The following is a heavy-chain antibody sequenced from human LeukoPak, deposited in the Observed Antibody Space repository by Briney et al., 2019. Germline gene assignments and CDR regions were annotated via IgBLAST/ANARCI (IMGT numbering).Heavy chain of an antibody. CDR1: GYTFTSYY. D-gene: IGHD6-6*01. CDR2: INPSGGST. J-gene: IGHJ6*02. V-gene: IGHV1-46*01. CDR3: ARDHGEYSSSFYYYYGMGV. Sequence: ASVKVSCTASGYTFTSYYMHWVRQAPGQGLEWMGIINPSGGSTSYAQKFQGWVTMTRDTSISTAYMELSRLRSDDTAVYYCARDHGEYSSSFYYYYGMGVWGQGTTVTVSS.